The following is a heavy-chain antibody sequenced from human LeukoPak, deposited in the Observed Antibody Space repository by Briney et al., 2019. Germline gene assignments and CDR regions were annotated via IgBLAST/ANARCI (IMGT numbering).Heavy chain of an antibody. Sequence: SQTLSLTCTVSGGSISSGSHYWSWMRQPAGKGLQWIGRIYTDGSTNYNPSLKSRVTISVDTSKNQFSLKLSSVTAADTAVYYCARDRGGYSYGLDYWGQGTLVTVSS. CDR3: ARDRGGYSYGLDY. CDR2: IYTDGST. J-gene: IGHJ4*02. D-gene: IGHD5-18*01. CDR1: GGSISSGSHY. V-gene: IGHV4-61*02.